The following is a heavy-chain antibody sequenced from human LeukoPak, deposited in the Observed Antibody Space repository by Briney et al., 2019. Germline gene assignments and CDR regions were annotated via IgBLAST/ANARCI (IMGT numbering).Heavy chain of an antibody. CDR2: IYSSWST. Sequence: PSETLSLTCTVSGAAISTYFWSWIRQSPGKGLEWIGYIYSSWSTKYNPSLKSRVTISVDASKNQFALTLRSLTAPDTAVYYCARDFWSCSVGFDPWGQGTLVTVSS. J-gene: IGHJ5*02. CDR1: GAAISTYF. V-gene: IGHV4-59*01. D-gene: IGHD3-3*01. CDR3: ARDFWSCSVGFDP.